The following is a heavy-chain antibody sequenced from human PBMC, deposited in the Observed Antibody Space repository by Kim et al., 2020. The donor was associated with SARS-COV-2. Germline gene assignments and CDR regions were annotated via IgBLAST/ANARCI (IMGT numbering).Heavy chain of an antibody. Sequence: LKSRVTISGDTSKNQFSLKLSSVTAADTAVYYCARQFLIYDFWSGYYFDYWGQGTLVTVSS. CDR3: ARQFLIYDFWSGYYFDY. J-gene: IGHJ4*02. D-gene: IGHD3-3*01. V-gene: IGHV4-39*01.